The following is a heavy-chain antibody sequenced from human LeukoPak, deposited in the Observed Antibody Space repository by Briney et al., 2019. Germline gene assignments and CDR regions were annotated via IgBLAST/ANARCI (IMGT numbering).Heavy chain of an antibody. CDR1: GFTFSNYG. CDR3: ARDYYGSGTYYTPPQASGY. J-gene: IGHJ4*02. CDR2: ISDSGDST. V-gene: IGHV3-23*01. D-gene: IGHD3-10*01. Sequence: GGSLRLSCAASGFTFSNYGMRWVRQAPGKGLEWVSGISDSGDSTYYADSVKGRFTISRDNSDNPLFLQMNSLRAEDTAVYFCARDYYGSGTYYTPPQASGYWGQGTLVTVSS.